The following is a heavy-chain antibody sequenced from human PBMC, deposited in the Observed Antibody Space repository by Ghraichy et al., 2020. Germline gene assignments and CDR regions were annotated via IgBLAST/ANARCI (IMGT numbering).Heavy chain of an antibody. CDR3: TTSILRYFDWLLWGMDV. CDR1: GFTFSNAW. J-gene: IGHJ6*02. Sequence: GGSLRLSCAASGFTFSNAWMSWVRQAPGKGLEWVGRIKSKTDGGTTDYAAPVKGRFTISRDDSKNTLYLQMNSLKTEDTAVYYCTTSILRYFDWLLWGMDVWGQGTTVTVSS. V-gene: IGHV3-15*01. D-gene: IGHD3-9*01. CDR2: IKSKTDGGTT.